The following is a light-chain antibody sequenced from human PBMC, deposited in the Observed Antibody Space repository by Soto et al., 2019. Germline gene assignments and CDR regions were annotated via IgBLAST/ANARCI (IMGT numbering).Light chain of an antibody. CDR2: DSS. CDR3: QQRRVWPLT. CDR1: QSVNNY. J-gene: IGKJ4*01. V-gene: IGKV3-11*01. Sequence: EYVLTQSQAILSLSPGERATLSCRASQSVNNYLAWYQQRPGQAPRLLIYDSSNRATGIPARFSASGSGTDFTLTISSLEPEDFAVYYCQQRRVWPLTFGGGTKVEIK.